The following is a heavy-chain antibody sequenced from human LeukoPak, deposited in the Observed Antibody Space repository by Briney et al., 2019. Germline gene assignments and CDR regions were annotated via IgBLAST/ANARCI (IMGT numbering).Heavy chain of an antibody. J-gene: IGHJ4*02. Sequence: KPSESLSLTCTVSGDSISSYSWSWIRQPPGKGLEWIGYIYYSGSTNYNPSLKSRVTISVDTSKNQFSLKLSSVTAADTAVYYCARSLGTTGTTDYWGQGTLVTVSS. D-gene: IGHD1-1*01. CDR3: ARSLGTTGTTDY. V-gene: IGHV4-59*08. CDR1: GDSISSYS. CDR2: IYYSGST.